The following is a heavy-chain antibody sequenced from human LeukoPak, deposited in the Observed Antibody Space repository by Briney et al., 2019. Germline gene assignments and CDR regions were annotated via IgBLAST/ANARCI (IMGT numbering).Heavy chain of an antibody. CDR3: ARDRRYCSSTSCYSGRHYYYYMDV. J-gene: IGHJ6*03. Sequence: SETLSLTCTVSGASISSYHWSWIRQPPGKGLEWIGSISIFHGGSTYHNPSLKSRVTISIDTSKNQFSLNLSSVTAADTAVYYCARDRRYCSSTSCYSGRHYYYYMDVWGKGTTVTVSS. D-gene: IGHD2-2*01. CDR1: GASISSYH. CDR2: ISIFHGGST. V-gene: IGHV4-59*12.